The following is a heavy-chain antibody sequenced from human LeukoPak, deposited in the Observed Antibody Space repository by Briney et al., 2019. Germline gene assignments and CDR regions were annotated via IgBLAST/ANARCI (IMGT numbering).Heavy chain of an antibody. Sequence: SETLSLTCAVYSGSFSGYYWYWIRQPPGKGLEWIGEINYSGSTNYNPSLKSRVTISADTSKNQFSLKMSSVTAADTAVYYCATTSGYWGQGTLVTVSS. D-gene: IGHD3-10*01. CDR1: SGSFSGYY. J-gene: IGHJ4*02. CDR3: ATTSGY. CDR2: INYSGST. V-gene: IGHV4-34*01.